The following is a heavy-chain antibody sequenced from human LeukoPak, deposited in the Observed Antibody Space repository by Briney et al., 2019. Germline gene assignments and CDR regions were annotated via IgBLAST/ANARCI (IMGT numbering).Heavy chain of an antibody. CDR2: ISSDGSSK. D-gene: IGHD3-3*01. V-gene: IGHV3-30-3*01. CDR1: GFTLSSYG. CDR3: ARDLSGYYSADY. J-gene: IGHJ4*02. Sequence: GVSLRHSCAASGFTLSSYGLHRFRQAPGKGLEWVAVISSDGSSKSYADSVKGRFTSSRDNSKNTLYLQMNSLRAEDTAVYYCARDLSGYYSADYWGQGTLVTVSS.